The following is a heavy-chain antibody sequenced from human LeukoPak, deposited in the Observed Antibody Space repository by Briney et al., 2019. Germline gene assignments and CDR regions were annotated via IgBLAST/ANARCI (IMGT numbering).Heavy chain of an antibody. CDR3: ASTYDFWSGYHY. J-gene: IGHJ4*02. CDR2: ISSSGSTI. D-gene: IGHD3-3*01. V-gene: IGHV3-48*03. Sequence: GGSLRLSCAASGFTFSSYEMNWVRQAPGKGLEWVSYISSSGSTIYYADSVKGRFTISRDNAKNSLYLQMNSLRAEDTAVYYCASTYDFWSGYHYWGQGTLVTVSS. CDR1: GFTFSSYE.